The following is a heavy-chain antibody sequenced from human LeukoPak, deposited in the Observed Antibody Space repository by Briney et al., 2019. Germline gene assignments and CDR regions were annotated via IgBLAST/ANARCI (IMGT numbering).Heavy chain of an antibody. CDR3: ARARALDTSGSAYFDY. CDR1: DYTFTSSG. V-gene: IGHV1-18*01. J-gene: IGHJ4*02. Sequence: ASVKVSCKASDYTFTSSGISWVRQAPGQGLERMGWISAYNGNARYAQKFQDRVTMTTVTSTSTAYMELRSLRSDDTAVYYCARARALDTSGSAYFDYWGQGTLVTVSS. D-gene: IGHD3-22*01. CDR2: ISAYNGNA.